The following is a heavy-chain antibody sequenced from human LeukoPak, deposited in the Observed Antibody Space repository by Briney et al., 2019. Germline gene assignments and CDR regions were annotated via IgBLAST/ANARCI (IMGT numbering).Heavy chain of an antibody. CDR2: INHSGST. CDR1: GGSISSYY. CDR3: ARARGYSYGYLYYYYGMDV. D-gene: IGHD5-18*01. V-gene: IGHV4-34*01. J-gene: IGHJ6*02. Sequence: SETLSLTCTVSGGSISSYYWSWIRQPPGKGLEWIGEINHSGSTNYNPSLKSRVTISVDTSKNQLYLKLSSVTAADTAVYYCARARGYSYGYLYYYYGMDVWGQGTTVTVSS.